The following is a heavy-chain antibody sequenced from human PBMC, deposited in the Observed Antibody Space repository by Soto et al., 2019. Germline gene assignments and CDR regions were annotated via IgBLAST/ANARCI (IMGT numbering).Heavy chain of an antibody. Sequence: SVKVSCKASGGTFCSYAISWVRQAPGRGLEWMGGIIPIFGTANYAQKFQGRVTITADESTSTAYMELSSLRSEDTAVYYCARHPRYYYDSSALGYFDYWGQGTLVTVSS. CDR3: ARHPRYYYDSSALGYFDY. J-gene: IGHJ4*02. CDR1: GGTFCSYA. CDR2: IIPIFGTA. D-gene: IGHD3-22*01. V-gene: IGHV1-69*13.